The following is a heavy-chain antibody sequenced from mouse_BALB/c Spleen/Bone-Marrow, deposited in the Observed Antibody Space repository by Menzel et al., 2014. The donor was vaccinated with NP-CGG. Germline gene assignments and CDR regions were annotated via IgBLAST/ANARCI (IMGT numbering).Heavy chain of an antibody. CDR3: ARSGYGSNDDY. CDR2: IYPGDGDT. V-gene: IGHV1-80*01. Sequence: QVQLQQSGAELVRPGSSVKISCKASGYAFSSYWMIWVKQRPGQGLEWIGQIYPGDGDTNYNGKFKGKATLTVDKSSSTAYMQLSSLTSEDSAVYFCARSGYGSNDDYWGQGTTLTVSS. J-gene: IGHJ2*01. D-gene: IGHD1-1*01. CDR1: GYAFSSYW.